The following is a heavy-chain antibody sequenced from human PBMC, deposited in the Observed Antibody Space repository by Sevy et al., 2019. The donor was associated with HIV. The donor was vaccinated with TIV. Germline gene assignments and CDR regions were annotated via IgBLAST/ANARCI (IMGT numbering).Heavy chain of an antibody. CDR1: RYPFIDYY. CDR2: IDPNTGDT. D-gene: IGHD6-6*01. V-gene: IGHV1-2*02. Sequence: ASVKVSCKPSRYPFIDYYIHWVRQAPRQGREGVGWIDPNTGDTNCAPAFQGRVTMTRDTAVVTGNMKLTNLTYGDTALDYCAFGRRQVVRESDPSLSDFDHWGEGTLVTVSS. CDR3: AFGRRQVVRESDPSLSDFDH. J-gene: IGHJ4*02.